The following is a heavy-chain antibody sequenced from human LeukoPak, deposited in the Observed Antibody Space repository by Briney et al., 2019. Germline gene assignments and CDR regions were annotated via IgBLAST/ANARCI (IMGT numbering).Heavy chain of an antibody. J-gene: IGHJ3*02. CDR3: ARESGDYRTFDI. Sequence: GGSLRLSCAASGFTFSSYKMNWVRQAPGKGLEWVSSITSSSSYIYYADSVKGRFTISRDNAKNSLFLQMNSPRAEDTAVYYCARESGDYRTFDIWGQGTRVTVSS. CDR2: ITSSSSYI. CDR1: GFTFSSYK. V-gene: IGHV3-21*01. D-gene: IGHD4-17*01.